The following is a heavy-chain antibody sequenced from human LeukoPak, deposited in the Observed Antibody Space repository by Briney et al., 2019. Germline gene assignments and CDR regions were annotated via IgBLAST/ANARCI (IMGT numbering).Heavy chain of an antibody. CDR1: GGTFSSYA. V-gene: IGHV1-69*13. J-gene: IGHJ5*02. D-gene: IGHD6-13*01. CDR2: IIPIFGTA. Sequence: ASVKVYCKASGGTFSSYAISWVRQAPGQGLEWMGGIIPIFGTANYAQKFQGRVTITADESTSTAYMELSSLRSEDTAVYYCARAGIAAAGTSSWFDPWGQGTLVTVSS. CDR3: ARAGIAAAGTSSWFDP.